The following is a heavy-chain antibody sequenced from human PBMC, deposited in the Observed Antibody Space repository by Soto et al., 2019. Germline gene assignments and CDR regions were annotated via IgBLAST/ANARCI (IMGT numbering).Heavy chain of an antibody. D-gene: IGHD2-2*01. J-gene: IGHJ6*02. V-gene: IGHV5-10-1*01. CDR1: GYSFTIHW. CDR2: IDPSDSYT. CDR3: ASLRTGYXSSTSCSINYYYYGMDV. Sequence: PGQSVQNWCKGVGYSFTIHWSSRVRQMHGKCLEWMGRIDPSDSYTNYSPSFQGHVTISADKSISTAYLQWSSLKASDAAMYYCASLRTGYXSSTSCSINYYYYGMDVWGQGTTVTGPS.